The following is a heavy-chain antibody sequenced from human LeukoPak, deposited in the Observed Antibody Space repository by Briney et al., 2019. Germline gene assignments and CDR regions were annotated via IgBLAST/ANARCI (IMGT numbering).Heavy chain of an antibody. CDR3: ARERDTGIEAAGTVSDY. CDR2: ISAYNGNT. D-gene: IGHD6-13*01. CDR1: GYTFTSYG. J-gene: IGHJ4*02. V-gene: IGHV1-18*01. Sequence: ASVKVSCKASGYTFTSYGISWVRQGPGQGLEWMGWISAYNGNTNYAQKLQGRVTMTTDTSTSTAYMELRSLRSDDTAVYYCARERDTGIEAAGTVSDYWGQGTLVTVSS.